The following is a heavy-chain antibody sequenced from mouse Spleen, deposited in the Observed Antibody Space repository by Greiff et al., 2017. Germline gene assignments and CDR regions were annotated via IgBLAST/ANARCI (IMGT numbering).Heavy chain of an antibody. CDR2: IYPGSGNT. V-gene: IGHV1-66*01. Sequence: QVQLKESGPELVKPGASVKISCKASGYSFTSYYIHWVKQRPGQGLEWIGWIYPGSGNTKYNEKFKGKATLTADTSSSTAYMQLSSLTSEDSAVYYCASSYYSYGFDYWGQGTTLTVSS. J-gene: IGHJ2*01. CDR1: GYSFTSYY. D-gene: IGHD2-12*01. CDR3: ASSYYSYGFDY.